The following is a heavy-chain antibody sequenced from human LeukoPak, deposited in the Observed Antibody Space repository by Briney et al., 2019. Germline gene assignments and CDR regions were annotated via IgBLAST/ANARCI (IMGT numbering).Heavy chain of an antibody. CDR3: ARHRTTVTNVPREIDY. CDR2: IYPGDSDT. J-gene: IGHJ4*02. D-gene: IGHD4-17*01. CDR1: GYSFISYW. Sequence: GESLKISCKGSGYSFISYWIGWVRQLPGKGLEWMGIIYPGDSDTRYSPSFQGQVTISADKSISTAYLQWSSLKASDTAMYYCARHRTTVTNVPREIDYWGQGTLVTVSS. V-gene: IGHV5-51*01.